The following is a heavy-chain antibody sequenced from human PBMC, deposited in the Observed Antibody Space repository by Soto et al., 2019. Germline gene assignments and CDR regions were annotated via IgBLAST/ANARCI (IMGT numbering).Heavy chain of an antibody. CDR2: ISYSGST. CDR3: ASLNFDILTGYYAFDL. CDR1: GGSISGYY. Sequence: SETLSLTCTVSGGSISGYYWSWIRQCPEKGLEYIGYISYSGSTNYNPSLKSRVTTSLDTSKNQFSLKLSSVTAADTAIYYCASLNFDILTGYYAFDLWGQGTMVT. J-gene: IGHJ3*01. V-gene: IGHV4-59*08. D-gene: IGHD3-9*01.